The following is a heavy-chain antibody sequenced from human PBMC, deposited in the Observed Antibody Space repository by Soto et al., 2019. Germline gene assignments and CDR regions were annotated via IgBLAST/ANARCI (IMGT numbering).Heavy chain of an antibody. CDR2: ISAHNGNT. Sequence: ASVKVSCKGSGYDFTTYGITWVRQAPGQGLEWMAWISAHNGNTDYAQELQGRVTVTRDTSTSTAYMELRSLRSDDTAVYYCARGRYGDYWGQGALVTVSS. V-gene: IGHV1-18*01. D-gene: IGHD1-1*01. CDR1: GYDFTTYG. J-gene: IGHJ4*02. CDR3: ARGRYGDY.